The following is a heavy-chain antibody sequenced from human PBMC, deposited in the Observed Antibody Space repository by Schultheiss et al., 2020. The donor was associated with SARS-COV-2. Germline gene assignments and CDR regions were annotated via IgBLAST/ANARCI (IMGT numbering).Heavy chain of an antibody. CDR1: GGSFSGYY. J-gene: IGHJ5*02. V-gene: IGHV4-34*01. Sequence: GSLRLSCAVYGGSFSGYYWSWIRQPPGKGLEWIGEINHSGSTNYNPSLKSRVTISVDTSKNQFSLKLSSVTAADTAVYYCARDVLTIGTGTYPFPWGQGTLVTVSS. CDR3: ARDVLTIGTGTYPFP. D-gene: IGHD1-1*01. CDR2: INHSGST.